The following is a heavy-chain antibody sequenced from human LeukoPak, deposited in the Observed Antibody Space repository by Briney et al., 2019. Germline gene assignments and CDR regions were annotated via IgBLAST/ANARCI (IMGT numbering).Heavy chain of an antibody. CDR1: GFTVSGNY. V-gene: IGHV3-74*01. CDR3: ARGGAATDY. J-gene: IGHJ4*02. Sequence: GGSLRLSCAASGFTVSGNYMSWVRQAPGKGLVWVSRINSDGSSTSYADSVKGRFTISRDNAKNTLYLQMNSLRAEDTAVYYCARGGAATDYWGQGTLVTVSS. CDR2: INSDGSST. D-gene: IGHD1-26*01.